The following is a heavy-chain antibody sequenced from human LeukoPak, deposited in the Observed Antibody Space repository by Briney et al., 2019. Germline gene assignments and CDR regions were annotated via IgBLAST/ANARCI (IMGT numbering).Heavy chain of an antibody. V-gene: IGHV4-59*01. J-gene: IGHJ5*02. D-gene: IGHD2-15*01. Sequence: PSETLSLTCTVSGGSISSYYWNWIRQPPGKGLEWIGYIYYSGSTDYSPSLKSRVTLSLDTSKNHFSLKLSSVTAADTAVYYCAPYCSGVTCYSVPWGQGTLVTVSS. CDR2: IYYSGST. CDR1: GGSISSYY. CDR3: APYCSGVTCYSVP.